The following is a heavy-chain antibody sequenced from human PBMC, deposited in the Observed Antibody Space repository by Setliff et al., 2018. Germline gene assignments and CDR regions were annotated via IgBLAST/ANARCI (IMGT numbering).Heavy chain of an antibody. CDR1: GFTFSNYG. CDR3: ARGPAKSAGQWGSHFFDY. J-gene: IGHJ4*02. CDR2: INHDGSST. D-gene: IGHD2-2*01. V-gene: IGHV3-74*01. Sequence: GGSLRLSCVASGFTFSNYGMHWVRQAPGKGLVWVSRINHDGSSTTYADSVKGRFTISRDNAKNTLYLQMDSLRAEDTAVYYCARGPAKSAGQWGSHFFDYWGQGTLVTVSS.